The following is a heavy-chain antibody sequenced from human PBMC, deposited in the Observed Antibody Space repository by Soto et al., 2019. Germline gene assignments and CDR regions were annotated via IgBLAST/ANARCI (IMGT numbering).Heavy chain of an antibody. CDR2: IYWDDGK. Sequence: QITLKESGPTLVKPTQTLTLTCTFSGFSLGTGGVGVGWIRQPPGKALEWLALIYWDDGKHYSPSLKSRLTITKDTSKNQVVLTMTNMDPVDTATYYCAHRLGIAVAAHFDSWGQGTLVSVSS. CDR1: GFSLGTGGVG. D-gene: IGHD6-19*01. V-gene: IGHV2-5*02. CDR3: AHRLGIAVAAHFDS. J-gene: IGHJ4*02.